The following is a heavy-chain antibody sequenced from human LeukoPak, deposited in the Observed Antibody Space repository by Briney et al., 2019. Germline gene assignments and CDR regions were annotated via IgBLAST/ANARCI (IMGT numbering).Heavy chain of an antibody. D-gene: IGHD3-3*01. CDR3: ARYDSRGSGSTQLEY. CDR1: GYSISIAYY. J-gene: IGHJ4*02. Sequence: SETLSLACAVSGYSISIAYYWGWIRQPPGKGLEWIGRIFRGGSTSYNPSLKSRLTMSMDTSKNQFSLQLTSVTAADTAVYHCARYDSRGSGSTQLEYWGQGILVTISS. CDR2: IFRGGST. V-gene: IGHV4-38-2*01.